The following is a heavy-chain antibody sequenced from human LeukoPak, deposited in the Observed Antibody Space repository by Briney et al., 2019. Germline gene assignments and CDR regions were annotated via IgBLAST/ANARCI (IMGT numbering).Heavy chain of an antibody. D-gene: IGHD6-6*01. CDR1: GFTFSSYA. Sequence: GGSLRLSCAASGFTFSSYAMSWVRQAPGKGLEWVSAISGSGGSTYYADSVKGRFTISRDNAKNTLYLQMNSLRAEDTAVYYCASQRYSSSSMDYWGQGTLVTVSS. CDR2: ISGSGGST. J-gene: IGHJ4*02. V-gene: IGHV3-23*01. CDR3: ASQRYSSSSMDY.